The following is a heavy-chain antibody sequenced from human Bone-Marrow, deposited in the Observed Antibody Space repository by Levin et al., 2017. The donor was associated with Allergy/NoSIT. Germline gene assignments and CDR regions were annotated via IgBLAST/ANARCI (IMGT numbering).Heavy chain of an antibody. D-gene: IGHD6-19*01. Sequence: PGGSLRLSFASSFFSLPPPFLPFFPPPPWKGLEWVARIKSKADGAATDYAAPVKGRFTIPRDDSENTLYLQMNSLKTEDTAVYYCSTQFQWWGQGTLVTVSS. CDR3: STQFQW. V-gene: IGHV3-15*01. CDR1: FFSLPPPF. CDR2: IKSKADGAAT. J-gene: IGHJ4*02.